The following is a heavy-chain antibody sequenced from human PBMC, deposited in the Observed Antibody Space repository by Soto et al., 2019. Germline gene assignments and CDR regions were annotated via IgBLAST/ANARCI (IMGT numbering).Heavy chain of an antibody. D-gene: IGHD4-17*01. J-gene: IGHJ6*02. CDR3: ARYGNYYYYGMDV. V-gene: IGHV3-21*01. Sequence: EVQLVESGGGLVKPGGSLRLSCAASGFTFSSYSMNWVHQAPGKGLEWVSSISSSSFIYYADSVKGRFTISRDNAKNSLYLQMNSLRAEDTAVYYCARYGNYYYYGMDVWGLGTTVTVSS. CDR2: ISSSSFI. CDR1: GFTFSSYS.